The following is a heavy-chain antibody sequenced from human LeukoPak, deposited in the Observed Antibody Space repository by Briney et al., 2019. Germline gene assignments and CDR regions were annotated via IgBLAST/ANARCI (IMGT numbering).Heavy chain of an antibody. CDR2: IIPIFGTA. V-gene: IGHV1-69*13. D-gene: IGHD3-10*01. CDR1: GGTSSSYA. CDR3: ARVGKGYYGSGSYGGWFDP. Sequence: SVKVSCKASGGTSSSYAISWVRQAPGQGLEWMGGIIPIFGTANYAQKFQGRVTITADESTSTAYMELSSLRSEDTAVYYCARVGKGYYGSGSYGGWFDPWGQGTLVTVSS. J-gene: IGHJ5*02.